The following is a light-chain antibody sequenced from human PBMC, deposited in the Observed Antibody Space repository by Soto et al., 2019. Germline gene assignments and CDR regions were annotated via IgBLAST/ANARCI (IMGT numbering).Light chain of an antibody. J-gene: IGKJ4*01. Sequence: EMVITQSPATLSVSPGESATLSCRASQSVNSNYLAWYQQHPGQPPRLLIYGIFTRDTGIPARFSGSGSGTEFTLTISSLQSEDFAVYSCQQYNNWTLTFGGGTKVDIK. CDR2: GIF. CDR1: QSVNSN. CDR3: QQYNNWTLT. V-gene: IGKV3-15*01.